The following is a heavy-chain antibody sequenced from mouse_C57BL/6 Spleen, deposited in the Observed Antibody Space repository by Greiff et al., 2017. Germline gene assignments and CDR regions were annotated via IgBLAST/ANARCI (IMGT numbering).Heavy chain of an antibody. CDR1: GYTFTSYW. D-gene: IGHD2-13*01. CDR2: IHPNSGST. Sequence: VQLQQPGAELVKPGASVKLSCKASGYTFTSYWMHWVKQRPGQGLEWIGMIHPNSGSTNYNEKFKSKATLTVDKSSSTAYMQLSSLTSEDSAVYCCARSCDEGYFDYWGQGTTLTVSS. CDR3: ARSCDEGYFDY. J-gene: IGHJ2*01. V-gene: IGHV1-64*01.